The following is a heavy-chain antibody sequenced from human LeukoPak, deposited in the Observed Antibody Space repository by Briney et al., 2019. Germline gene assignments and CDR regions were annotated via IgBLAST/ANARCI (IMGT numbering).Heavy chain of an antibody. CDR3: ATFYGSGSRYFAY. CDR1: GYSISSGYY. Sequence: SETLSLTCAVSGYSISSGYYWGWIRHPPRKGLEWTGSISHSAITYHNPSLKSRVTISIDKSKNQFSLKLGSVTAADTAVYYCATFYGSGSRYFAYWGQGALVTVSS. J-gene: IGHJ4*02. V-gene: IGHV4-38-2*01. CDR2: ISHSAIT. D-gene: IGHD3-10*01.